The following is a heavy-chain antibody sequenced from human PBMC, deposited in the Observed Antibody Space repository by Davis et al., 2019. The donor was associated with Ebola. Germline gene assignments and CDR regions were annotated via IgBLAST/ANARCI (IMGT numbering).Heavy chain of an antibody. D-gene: IGHD6-19*01. V-gene: IGHV4-34*01. CDR1: GGSFSGYY. CDR2: INHSGST. Sequence: GSLRLSCAVSGGSFSGYYWSWIRQPPGKGLEWIGEINHSGSTNYNPSLKSRVTISVDTSKNQFSLKLSSVTAADTAVYYCAREPYSSGWYYFDYWGQGTLVTVSS. J-gene: IGHJ4*02. CDR3: AREPYSSGWYYFDY.